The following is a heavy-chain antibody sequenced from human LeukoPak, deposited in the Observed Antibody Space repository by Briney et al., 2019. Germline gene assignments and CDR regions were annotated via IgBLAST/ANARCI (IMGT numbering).Heavy chain of an antibody. D-gene: IGHD3-22*01. CDR2: IKSDESDK. J-gene: IGHJ4*02. V-gene: IGHV3-7*03. CDR3: AKGTYYYDSSGYPDY. Sequence: GGSLRLSCAASGFTFTNYWMNWVRQTPGKGLEWVANIKSDESDKYYVDSVKGRFTISRDNAKNSVYLQMNSLRAEDTALYYCAKGTYYYDSSGYPDYWGQGTLVTVSS. CDR1: GFTFTNYW.